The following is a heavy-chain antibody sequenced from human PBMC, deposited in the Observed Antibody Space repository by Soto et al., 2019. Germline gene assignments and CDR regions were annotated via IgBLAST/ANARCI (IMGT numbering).Heavy chain of an antibody. J-gene: IGHJ6*02. CDR2: IIPSFGTA. CDR3: ARDPMVRGVIIDGSYYYGMDV. V-gene: IGHV1-69*01. CDR1: GGTFSSYA. D-gene: IGHD3-10*01. Sequence: QVQLVQSGAEVKKPGSSVKVSCKASGGTFSSYAISWVRQAPGQGLEWMGGIIPSFGTANYAQKFQGRGTITADESTSTAHMELSSRRSEDTAVYYCARDPMVRGVIIDGSYYYGMDVWGQGTTVTVSS.